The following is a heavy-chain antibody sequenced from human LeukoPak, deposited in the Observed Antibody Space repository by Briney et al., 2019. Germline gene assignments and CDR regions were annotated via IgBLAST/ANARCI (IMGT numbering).Heavy chain of an antibody. CDR1: GFTFDDYA. CDR2: ISWNSGSI. D-gene: IGHD3-22*01. CDR3: AKGHSPNYYDSSGYYPDYFDY. Sequence: PGGSLRLSCAASGFTFDDYAMHWVRQAPGKGLEWVSGISWNSGSIGYADSVKGRFTISRDNAKNSLYLQMNSLRAEDMALYYRAKGHSPNYYDSSGYYPDYFDYWGQGTLVTVSS. V-gene: IGHV3-9*03. J-gene: IGHJ4*02.